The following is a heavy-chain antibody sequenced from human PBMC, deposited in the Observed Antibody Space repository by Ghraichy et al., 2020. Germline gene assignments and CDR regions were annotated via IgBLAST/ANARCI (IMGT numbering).Heavy chain of an antibody. V-gene: IGHV4-38-2*02. D-gene: IGHD3-10*01. CDR2: IYHSGST. CDR3: ARETHYYGSGSFPDNWFDP. J-gene: IGHJ5*02. CDR1: DYSISSGYY. Sequence: SETLSLTCTVSDYSISSGYYWGWIRQPPGKGLDWIGSIYHSGSTYYNPSLKSRVTISVDTSTNHFSLKLTSVTAADTAVYYCARETHYYGSGSFPDNWFDPWGQGTPVTVSS.